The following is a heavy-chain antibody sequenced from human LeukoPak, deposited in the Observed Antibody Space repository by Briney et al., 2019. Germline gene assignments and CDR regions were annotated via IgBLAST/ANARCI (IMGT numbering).Heavy chain of an antibody. D-gene: IGHD3-3*01. V-gene: IGHV3-23*01. CDR1: GFTFSSYA. CDR3: AKNPTTDDYDFWSGLGPRGYMDV. Sequence: GGSLRLSCAASGFTFSSYAMSWVRQAPGKGLEWVSAISGSGGSTYYADSVKGRFTISRDNSKNTLYLQMNSLRAEDTAVYYCAKNPTTDDYDFWSGLGPRGYMDVWGKGTTVTVSS. CDR2: ISGSGGST. J-gene: IGHJ6*03.